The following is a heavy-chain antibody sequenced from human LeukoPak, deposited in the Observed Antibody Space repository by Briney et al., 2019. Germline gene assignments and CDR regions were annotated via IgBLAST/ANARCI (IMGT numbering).Heavy chain of an antibody. J-gene: IGHJ4*02. D-gene: IGHD5-12*01. V-gene: IGHV3-21*01. CDR2: ISISSSYI. Sequence: GGSLRLSCAASGFTFSSYSMNGVRQAPGKGREGGSSISISSSYIYYADSVKVRFTISRDNSKNTLYLQMNSLRAEDTAVYSCAQEVDGHLPYWGQGTLVTVSS. CDR1: GFTFSSYS. CDR3: AQEVDGHLPY.